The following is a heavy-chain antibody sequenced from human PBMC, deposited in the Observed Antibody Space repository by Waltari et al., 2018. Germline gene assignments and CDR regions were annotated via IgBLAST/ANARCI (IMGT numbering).Heavy chain of an antibody. CDR3: ARQPLHSYGIRHFDY. J-gene: IGHJ4*02. Sequence: EVQLVQSGAEVKKPGESLKISCEVSGYSFTRYWLRWVRQMPGKGLEWMGVIFPGDSNTKDSPSFRGQVTISADNSITTAYLQWSSLKASDTAIYFCARQPLHSYGIRHFDYWGQGTPVTVS. CDR2: IFPGDSNT. D-gene: IGHD5-18*01. CDR1: GYSFTRYW. V-gene: IGHV5-51*01.